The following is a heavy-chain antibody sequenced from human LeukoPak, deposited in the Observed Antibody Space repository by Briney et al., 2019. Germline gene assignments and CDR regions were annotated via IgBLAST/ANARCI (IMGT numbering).Heavy chain of an antibody. J-gene: IGHJ4*02. Sequence: ASVKVSCKASGYTFTSYGISWVRQAPGQGLEWMGWISAYNGNTNYAQKLQGRVTVTTDTSTSTAYMELRSLRSDDTAVYYCARDWMVRGVIVYYFDYWGQGTLVTVSS. D-gene: IGHD3-10*01. CDR2: ISAYNGNT. V-gene: IGHV1-18*01. CDR3: ARDWMVRGVIVYYFDY. CDR1: GYTFTSYG.